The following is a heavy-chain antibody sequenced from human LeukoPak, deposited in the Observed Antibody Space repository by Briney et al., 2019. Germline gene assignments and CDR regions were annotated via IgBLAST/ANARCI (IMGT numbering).Heavy chain of an antibody. Sequence: PGGSLRLSCAASGFTFSSYAMSWVRQAPGKGLEWVSAISGSGGSTYYADSVKGRFTISRDNSKNTLYLQMNSLRAEDTAVYYCAKDLYHCSSTGCYHYYYYGMDVWGQGTTVTVSS. CDR2: ISGSGGST. V-gene: IGHV3-23*01. CDR3: AKDLYHCSSTGCYHYYYYGMDV. D-gene: IGHD2-2*01. CDR1: GFTFSSYA. J-gene: IGHJ6*02.